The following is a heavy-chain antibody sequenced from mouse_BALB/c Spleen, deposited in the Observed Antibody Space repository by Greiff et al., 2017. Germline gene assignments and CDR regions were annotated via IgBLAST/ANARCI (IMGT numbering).Heavy chain of an antibody. CDR1: GFTFSDYY. V-gene: IGHV5-4*02. D-gene: IGHD2-3*01. Sequence: DVKLVESGGGLVKPGGSLKLSCAASGFTFSDYYMYWVRQTPEKRLEWVATISDGGSYTYYPDSVKGRFTISRDNAKNNLYLQMSSLKSEDTAMYYCARALYYYAMDYWGQGTSVTVSS. J-gene: IGHJ4*01. CDR3: ARALYYYAMDY. CDR2: ISDGGSYT.